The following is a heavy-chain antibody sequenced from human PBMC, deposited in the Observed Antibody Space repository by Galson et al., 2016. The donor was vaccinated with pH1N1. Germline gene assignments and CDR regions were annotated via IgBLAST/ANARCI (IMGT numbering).Heavy chain of an antibody. V-gene: IGHV1-18*01. CDR2: ISGYNGDA. CDR1: NHTFTAYS. Sequence: SVKVSCKASNHTFTAYSISWVRQAPGQGLEWMAWISGYNGDAKYAQKFQGRVTMTRDTATNTDYMELSSLTSEDTASYYCARDFYSGYAGGRLDYWGQGTLVTV. CDR3: ARDFYSGYAGGRLDY. J-gene: IGHJ4*02. D-gene: IGHD5-12*01.